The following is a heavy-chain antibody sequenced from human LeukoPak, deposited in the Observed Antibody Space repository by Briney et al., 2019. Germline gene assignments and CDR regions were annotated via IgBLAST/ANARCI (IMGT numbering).Heavy chain of an antibody. V-gene: IGHV3-33*01. Sequence: GGSLRLSCAASGFTFSSYGMHWVRQAPGKGLEWVAVIWYDGSNKYYADSVKGRFTISRDNSKNTLYLQMNSLRAEDTAVYYCARDLPYSPTYAFDIWGQGTMVTVSS. J-gene: IGHJ3*02. D-gene: IGHD2-21*01. CDR3: ARDLPYSPTYAFDI. CDR2: IWYDGSNK. CDR1: GFTFSSYG.